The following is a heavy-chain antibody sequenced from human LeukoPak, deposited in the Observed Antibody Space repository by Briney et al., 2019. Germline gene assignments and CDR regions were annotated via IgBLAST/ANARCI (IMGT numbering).Heavy chain of an antibody. CDR3: ARDIEAAGLFLDY. CDR1: GFTFSSYW. CDR2: MKHDGSEK. J-gene: IGHJ4*02. D-gene: IGHD6-13*01. Sequence: GESLKISCAASGFTFSSYWMSWVRQAPGKGLEWVANMKHDGSEKYYVDSVKGRFTISRDNAKNSLYLQMNSLRAEDTAVYYCARDIEAAGLFLDYWGQGTLVTVSS. V-gene: IGHV3-7*01.